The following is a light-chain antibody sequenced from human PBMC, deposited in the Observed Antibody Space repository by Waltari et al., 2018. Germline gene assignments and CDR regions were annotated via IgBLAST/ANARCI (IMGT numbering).Light chain of an antibody. V-gene: IGLV2-23*02. CDR3: SSYAGSSKGV. CDR2: AVS. J-gene: IGLJ2*01. Sequence: QAALTQPAPVSGSRGQSITISYTGTNSVVENYKRDYWYQQHPGKAPKLMIYAVSKPPSGVSHRLCGYQSSHIASPTISGLQPEDEAEYFCSSYAGSSKGVFVAGTKVTVL. CDR1: NSVVENYKR.